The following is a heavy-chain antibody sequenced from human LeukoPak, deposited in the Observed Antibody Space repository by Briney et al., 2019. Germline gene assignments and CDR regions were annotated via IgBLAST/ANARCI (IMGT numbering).Heavy chain of an antibody. V-gene: IGHV3-7*03. J-gene: IGHJ4*02. CDR3: ARECYDILTGYFLFDY. CDR1: GFTFSSYW. Sequence: GGSLRLSCAASGFTFSSYWMSWVRQAPGKGLEWVANLKQDGSEKYYVDSVKGRFTTSRDNAKNSLYLQMNSLRAEDTAVYYCARECYDILTGYFLFDYWGQGTLVTVSS. D-gene: IGHD3-9*01. CDR2: LKQDGSEK.